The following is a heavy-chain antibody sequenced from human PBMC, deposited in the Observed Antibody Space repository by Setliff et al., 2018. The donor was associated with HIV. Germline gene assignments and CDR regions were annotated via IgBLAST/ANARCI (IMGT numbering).Heavy chain of an antibody. J-gene: IGHJ4*02. CDR2: IYHSGFT. D-gene: IGHD1-7*01. CDR3: HLEVPLMMGTTPPL. V-gene: IGHV4-39*07. Sequence: PSETLSLTCSVSGGSISSSTYYWGWIRQPPGQGLEWIGSIYHSGFTYHNPSLKSRVTISADTTKNQFSLKLNTVTAADTAVYYCHLEVPLMMGTTPPLWGQGTLVTVSS. CDR1: GGSISSSTYY.